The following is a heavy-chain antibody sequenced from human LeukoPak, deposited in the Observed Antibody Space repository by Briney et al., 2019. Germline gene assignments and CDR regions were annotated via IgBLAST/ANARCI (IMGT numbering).Heavy chain of an antibody. CDR2: ISAYNGNT. Sequence: ASVKVSCKASGYTFTSYYMHWVRQAPGQGLEWMGWISAYNGNTNYAQKLQGRVTMTTDTSTSTAYMELRSLRSDDTAVYYCARDIGSPDAFDIWGQGIMVTVSS. CDR3: ARDIGSPDAFDI. J-gene: IGHJ3*02. CDR1: GYTFTSYY. V-gene: IGHV1-18*04. D-gene: IGHD1-26*01.